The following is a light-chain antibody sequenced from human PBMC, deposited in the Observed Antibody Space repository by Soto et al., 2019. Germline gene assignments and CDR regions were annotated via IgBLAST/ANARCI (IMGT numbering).Light chain of an antibody. V-gene: IGKV1-39*01. Sequence: DIQMTQSPSSLSASVGDRVTITCRASQSISNYLNWYQQKPGKAPKLLIYAASSLQSGVPSRFSGSGSGTDFALTISSLQPEDIATYYCRQYDNVFTFGQGTRLEIK. CDR1: QSISNY. J-gene: IGKJ5*01. CDR3: RQYDNVFT. CDR2: AAS.